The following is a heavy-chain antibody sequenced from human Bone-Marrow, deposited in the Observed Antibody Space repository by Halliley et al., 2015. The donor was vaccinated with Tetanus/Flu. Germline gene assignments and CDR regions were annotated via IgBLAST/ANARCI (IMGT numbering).Heavy chain of an antibody. J-gene: IGHJ4*02. D-gene: IGHD6-25*01. CDR3: ATEESGSRSSFDH. V-gene: IGHV5-51*01. Sequence: EWRGTPFPDASEPRYSPPFQGQVPISADKSTSTAYLQWSSLKASDTAMYYCATEESGSRSSFDHWGQGTLVTVSS. CDR2: PFPDASEP.